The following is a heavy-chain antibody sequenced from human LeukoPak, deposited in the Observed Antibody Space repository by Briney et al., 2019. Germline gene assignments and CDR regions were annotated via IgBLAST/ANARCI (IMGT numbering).Heavy chain of an antibody. CDR3: ARGISRDGYNSAADY. Sequence: ASVKVSCKASGGTFSSYAISWVRQAPGQGLEWMGGIIPIFGTANYAQKFQGRVTITADESTSTAYMELSSLRSEDTAVYYCARGISRDGYNSAADYWGQGTLVTVSS. V-gene: IGHV1-69*13. CDR2: IIPIFGTA. D-gene: IGHD5-24*01. J-gene: IGHJ4*02. CDR1: GGTFSSYA.